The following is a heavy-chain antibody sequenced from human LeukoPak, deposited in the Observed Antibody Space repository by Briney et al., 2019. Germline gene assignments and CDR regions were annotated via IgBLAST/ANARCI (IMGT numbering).Heavy chain of an antibody. V-gene: IGHV3-43*01. D-gene: IGHD3-9*01. J-gene: IGHJ1*01. CDR3: AKGRYYDILTGYLHEHFQH. CDR2: ITRDGGGA. CDR1: GFTFDDYT. Sequence: GVSLRLSCAASGFTFDDYTLHWVRQAPGKGLEWVSLITRDGGGAYYADSVRGRFTNSRDNSNNSLYLQMNSLRTEDTALYYCAKGRYYDILTGYLHEHFQHWGQGTLVTVSS.